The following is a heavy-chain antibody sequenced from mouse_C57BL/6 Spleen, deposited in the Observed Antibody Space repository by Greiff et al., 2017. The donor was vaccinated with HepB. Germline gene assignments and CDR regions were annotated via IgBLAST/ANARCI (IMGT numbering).Heavy chain of an antibody. Sequence: EVQLQQSGAELVRPGASVKLSCTASGFNIKDDYMHWVKQRPEQGLEWIGWIDPENGDTEYASKFQGKATITADTSSNTAYLQLSSLTSEDTAVYYCTPSGDGGVFDYWGQGTTLTVSS. J-gene: IGHJ2*01. CDR3: TPSGDGGVFDY. V-gene: IGHV14-4*01. D-gene: IGHD1-3*01. CDR2: IDPENGDT. CDR1: GFNIKDDY.